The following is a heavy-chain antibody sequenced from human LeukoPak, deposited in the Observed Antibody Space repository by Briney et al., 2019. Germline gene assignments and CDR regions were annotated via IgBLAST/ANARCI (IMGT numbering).Heavy chain of an antibody. J-gene: IGHJ5*02. D-gene: IGHD1-1*01. V-gene: IGHV4-39*01. CDR2: IYYSGST. CDR3: ARHPKLVWFDP. Sequence: SETLSLTCTVSGGSISSSSYYWGWIRQPPGRRLEWIGSIYYSGSTYYNPSLKSRVTISVDTSKNQFSLKLSSVTAADTAVYYCARHPKLVWFDPWGQGTLVTVSS. CDR1: GGSISSSSYY.